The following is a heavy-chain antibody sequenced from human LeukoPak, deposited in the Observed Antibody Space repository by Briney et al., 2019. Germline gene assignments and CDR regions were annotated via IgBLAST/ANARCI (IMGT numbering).Heavy chain of an antibody. D-gene: IGHD6-19*01. CDR2: MNPNSGNT. V-gene: IGHV1-8*01. Sequence: ASVKVSCKASGYTFTSYDINWVRQATGQGLEWMGWMNPNSGNTGYAQKFQGRVTMTRNTSISTAYMELSSLRSEDTAVYYCARVASRPYSSGSHGPDYWGQGTLVTVSS. J-gene: IGHJ4*02. CDR1: GYTFTSYD. CDR3: ARVASRPYSSGSHGPDY.